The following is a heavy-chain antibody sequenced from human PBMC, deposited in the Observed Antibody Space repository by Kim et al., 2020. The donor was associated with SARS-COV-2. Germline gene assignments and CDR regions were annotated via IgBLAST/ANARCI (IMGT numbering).Heavy chain of an antibody. CDR2: ISGHNGHT. Sequence: ASVKVSCKASGYSFTGYGISWVRQAPGQGLEWMGWISGHNGHTKYPQKLQGRVTMTTDTSTSTAYMELRSLGSDDTALYYCPREGSCTCPSCYRIQAFDIWGQGTMVTVSS. V-gene: IGHV1-18*01. J-gene: IGHJ3*02. D-gene: IGHD2-2*02. CDR3: PREGSCTCPSCYRIQAFDI. CDR1: GYSFTGYG.